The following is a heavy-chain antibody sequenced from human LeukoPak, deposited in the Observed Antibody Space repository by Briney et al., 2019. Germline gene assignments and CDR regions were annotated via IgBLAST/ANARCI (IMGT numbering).Heavy chain of an antibody. J-gene: IGHJ4*02. CDR3: ARDSDYGDYGDPSDY. Sequence: GGSLRLSCAASGFTFSDYYISWIRQAPGKGLEWVSYISSSGSTIYYADSVKGRFTISRDNAKNSLYLQMNSLRAEDTAVYYCARDSDYGDYGDPSDYWGQGTMVTVSS. CDR2: ISSSGSTI. V-gene: IGHV3-11*01. D-gene: IGHD4-17*01. CDR1: GFTFSDYY.